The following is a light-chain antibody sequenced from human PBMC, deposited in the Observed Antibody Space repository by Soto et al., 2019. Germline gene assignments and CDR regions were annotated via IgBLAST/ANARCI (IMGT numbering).Light chain of an antibody. V-gene: IGLV2-8*01. CDR2: EVS. CDR3: SSYAGSNNLV. Sequence: QSALTQPPSASGSPGQSVTISCTGTSSDVGGYNYVSWYQQHPGKAPKLMIYEVSKRPSGVPDRFSGSKSGNTASLTVSGLQAEDEADYYCSSYAGSNNLVVGGGTTVTVL. J-gene: IGLJ2*01. CDR1: SSDVGGYNY.